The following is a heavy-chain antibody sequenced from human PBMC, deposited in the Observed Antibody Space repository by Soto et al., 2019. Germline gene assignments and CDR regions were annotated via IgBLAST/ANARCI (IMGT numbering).Heavy chain of an antibody. D-gene: IGHD6-6*01. CDR1: GFTFSSYG. J-gene: IGHJ5*02. V-gene: IGHV3-30*18. CDR2: ISYDGSNK. Sequence: GGSLRLSCAASGFTFSSYGMHWVRQAPGKGLEWVAVISYDGSNKYYADSVKGRFTISRDNSKNTLYLQMNSLRAEDTAVYYCAKDLRRDLLYSSSFGGNWFDPWGQGTLVTVSS. CDR3: AKDLRRDLLYSSSFGGNWFDP.